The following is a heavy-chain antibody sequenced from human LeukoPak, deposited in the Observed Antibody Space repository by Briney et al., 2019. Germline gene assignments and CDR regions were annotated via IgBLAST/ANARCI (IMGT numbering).Heavy chain of an antibody. CDR3: ARGSLIPPRYCSGGSCYAGAWFDP. CDR1: GYTFTSNY. Sequence: ASVKVSCKASGYTFTSNYMHWVRQAPGQGLEWMGIINPSGGSTSYAQKFQGRVTMTRDTSTSTVYMELSSLRSEDTAVYYCARGSLIPPRYCSGGSCYAGAWFDPWGQGTLVTVSS. V-gene: IGHV1-46*01. CDR2: INPSGGST. D-gene: IGHD2-15*01. J-gene: IGHJ5*02.